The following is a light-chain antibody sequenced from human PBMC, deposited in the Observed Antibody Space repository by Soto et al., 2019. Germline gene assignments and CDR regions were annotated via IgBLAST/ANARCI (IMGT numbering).Light chain of an antibody. CDR2: DVS. CDR3: SLYTLL. Sequence: QSVLTQPASVSGSPGQSITISCTGTSSDVGGYNYVSWYQQHPGKAPKLMIYDVSNRPSGVSNRFSGSKSGNTASLTISGLQAEDEADYYCSLYTLLFGTGTKVTV. J-gene: IGLJ1*01. V-gene: IGLV2-14*01. CDR1: SSDVGGYNY.